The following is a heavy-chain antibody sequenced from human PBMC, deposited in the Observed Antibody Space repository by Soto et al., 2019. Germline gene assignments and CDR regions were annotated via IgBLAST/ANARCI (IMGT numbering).Heavy chain of an antibody. J-gene: IGHJ5*02. Sequence: ASVKVSCKASGYTFTGYYMHWVRQAPGQGLEWMGWINPNSGGTNYAQKFQGRVTMTRDTSISTAYMELSRLRSDDTAVYYCARDHCSSTSCQASFDPWGQGTLVTVSS. CDR1: GYTFTGYY. CDR3: ARDHCSSTSCQASFDP. V-gene: IGHV1-2*02. CDR2: INPNSGGT. D-gene: IGHD2-2*01.